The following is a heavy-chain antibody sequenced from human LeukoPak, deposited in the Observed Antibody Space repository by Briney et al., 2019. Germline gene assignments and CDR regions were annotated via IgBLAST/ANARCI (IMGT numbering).Heavy chain of an antibody. Sequence: ASVKVSCKASGYTFTSYGISWVRQAPGQGLEWMGWISASNGNTNYAQKVQGRVTMTTDTSSSTAYMELRSLRSDDTAVYFCARGRPESPFDPWGQGTLVTVSS. D-gene: IGHD1-1*01. CDR3: ARGRPESPFDP. CDR2: ISASNGNT. V-gene: IGHV1-18*01. CDR1: GYTFTSYG. J-gene: IGHJ5*02.